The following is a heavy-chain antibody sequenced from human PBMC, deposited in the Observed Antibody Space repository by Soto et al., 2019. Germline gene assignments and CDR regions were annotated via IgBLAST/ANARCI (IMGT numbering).Heavy chain of an antibody. V-gene: IGHV6-1*01. D-gene: IGHD2-8*01. J-gene: IGHJ5*01. CDR3: VRLIGNSWLDS. Sequence: QVQLQQSGPGLVKPSQTLSLTCDISGDSVSTNSATWNWIRQSPSRGLEWLGRTYYRSKWYNDYAVSVKSRITISPATSNTQLSLQLNSVPPDDPAVYYCVRLIGNSWLDSWGQGTLVNVSS. CDR2: TYYRSKWYN. CDR1: GDSVSTNSAT.